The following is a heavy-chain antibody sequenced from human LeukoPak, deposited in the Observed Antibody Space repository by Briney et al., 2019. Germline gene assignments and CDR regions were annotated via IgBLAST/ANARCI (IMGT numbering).Heavy chain of an antibody. Sequence: GGSLRLSCAASGFTFSSYSMNWVRQAPGKGLEWVSYISSSSSTIYYADSVKGRFTISRDNAKNSLHLQMNSLRAEDTAVYFCARSTVTSSYYYMDVWGKGTTVIVSS. V-gene: IGHV3-48*04. CDR2: ISSSSSTI. CDR3: ARSTVTSSYYYMDV. CDR1: GFTFSSYS. D-gene: IGHD4-11*01. J-gene: IGHJ6*03.